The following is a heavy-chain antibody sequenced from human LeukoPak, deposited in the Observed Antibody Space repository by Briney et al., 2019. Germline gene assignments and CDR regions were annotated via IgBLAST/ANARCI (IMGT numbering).Heavy chain of an antibody. J-gene: IGHJ6*03. CDR1: GFTFSSYA. V-gene: IGHV3-23*01. Sequence: GGSLRLSCAASGFTFSSYAISWGRQAPGKGLEWVSAISGRGGSTYYAHSVKGRFTITRDNSKNTLYLQMNSLRAEDTAVYYCAKPKMVTDYYYYMDVWGKGTTVTVSS. D-gene: IGHD5-18*01. CDR3: AKPKMVTDYYYYMDV. CDR2: ISGRGGST.